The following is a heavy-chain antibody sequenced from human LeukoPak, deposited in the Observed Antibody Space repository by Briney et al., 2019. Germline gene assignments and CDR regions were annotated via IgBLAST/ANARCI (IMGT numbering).Heavy chain of an antibody. Sequence: PSETLSLTCTVSLGSINNYYWSWIRQPAGKGLEWIGSIYKSGTTYYSPSLQSRVTMSIDTSKNQFSLRLSAVTAADTAIYYCARVFGGNSLDHWGQGILVAVSS. V-gene: IGHV4-4*07. CDR2: IYKSGTT. D-gene: IGHD4-23*01. J-gene: IGHJ4*02. CDR3: ARVFGGNSLDH. CDR1: LGSINNYY.